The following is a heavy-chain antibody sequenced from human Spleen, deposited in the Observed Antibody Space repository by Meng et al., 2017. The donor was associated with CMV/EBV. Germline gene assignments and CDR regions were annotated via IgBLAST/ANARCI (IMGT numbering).Heavy chain of an antibody. CDR3: ARNYDFWSGSYYYYGMDV. V-gene: IGHV3-21*01. D-gene: IGHD3-3*01. CDR2: ISSSSSYI. J-gene: IGHJ6*02. Sequence: GESLKISCAASGFTFSSYSMNWVRQAPGKGLEWVSSISSSSSYIYYADSVKGRFTISRDNSKNTLYLQMNSLRAEDTAVYYCARNYDFWSGSYYYYGMDVWGQGTTVTVSS. CDR1: GFTFSSYS.